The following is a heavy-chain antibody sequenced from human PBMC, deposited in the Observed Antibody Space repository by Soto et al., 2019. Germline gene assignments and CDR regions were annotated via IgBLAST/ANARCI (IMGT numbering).Heavy chain of an antibody. J-gene: IGHJ4*02. Sequence: LVKVSCKASGCTFSSYTISWVRQAPGQGLEWMGRIIPILGIANYAQKFQGRVTITADKSTSTAYMELSSLRSEDTAVYYCASRDTYCSSTSCYAEQFDYWGQGTLVTVSS. CDR2: IIPILGIA. CDR1: GCTFSSYT. V-gene: IGHV1-69*02. D-gene: IGHD2-2*01. CDR3: ASRDTYCSSTSCYAEQFDY.